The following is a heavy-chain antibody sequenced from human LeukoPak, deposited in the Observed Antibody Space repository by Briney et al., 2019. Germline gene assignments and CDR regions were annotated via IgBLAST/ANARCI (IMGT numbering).Heavy chain of an antibody. D-gene: IGHD1-14*01. Sequence: SETLSLTCTVSLDSTTSNFWSWVRQPPGKGLEWIGEIHRSGSPTYNPSLQSRVTISIGRSRNQIVLELSSVTAADTAVYYCAREILGGFNPGAYWGEGILVTVSS. V-gene: IGHV4-4*02. CDR3: AREILGGFNPGAY. J-gene: IGHJ4*02. CDR1: LDSTTSNF. CDR2: IHRSGSP.